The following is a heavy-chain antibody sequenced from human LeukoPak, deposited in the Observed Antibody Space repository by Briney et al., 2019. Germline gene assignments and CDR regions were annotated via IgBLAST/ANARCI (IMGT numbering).Heavy chain of an antibody. V-gene: IGHV7-4-1*02. D-gene: IGHD3-22*01. CDR2: INTNTGNP. J-gene: IGHJ6*02. Sequence: GASVKVSCKASGYTFTSYAMNWVRQAPGQGLEWMGWINTNTGNPTYAQGFTGRFVFSLDTSVSTAYLQISSLKAEDTAVYYCARDMMAYYDSSGYYSGVPYYGMDVWGQGTTVTVSS. CDR3: ARDMMAYYDSSGYYSGVPYYGMDV. CDR1: GYTFTSYA.